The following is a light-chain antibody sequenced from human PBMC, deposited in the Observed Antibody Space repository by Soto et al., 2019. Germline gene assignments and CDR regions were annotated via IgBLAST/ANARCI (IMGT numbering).Light chain of an antibody. CDR1: QSVSSTY. J-gene: IGKJ5*01. V-gene: IGKV3D-20*02. Sequence: TSSRGERATLSCRASQSVSSTYLAWYQQQPGQAPRLLMSGTSNRATGTPDRFSGSGSGTDFTLTIRSLESEDFAVHFCQHRSNWPLVPFCHGTRLEIK. CDR2: GTS. CDR3: QHRSNWPLVP.